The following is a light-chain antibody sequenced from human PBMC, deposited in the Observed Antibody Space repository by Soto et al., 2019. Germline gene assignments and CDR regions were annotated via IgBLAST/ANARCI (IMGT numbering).Light chain of an antibody. CDR1: QGISTW. J-gene: IGKJ3*01. Sequence: IQMTQSPSSVSASVGDRVTITCRASQGISTWLAWYQQKPGKAPKLLNYTAPKLQSGDPSRFSGSGSGADFTVTIGILQPEDFATYDLQQANSFSFTFGRGTKVDIK. V-gene: IGKV1-12*01. CDR3: QQANSFSFT. CDR2: TAP.